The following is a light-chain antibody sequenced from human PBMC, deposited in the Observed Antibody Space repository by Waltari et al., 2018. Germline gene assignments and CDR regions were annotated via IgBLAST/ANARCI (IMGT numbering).Light chain of an antibody. CDR3: QQYNNLWT. V-gene: IGKV1-5*03. CDR2: KAS. Sequence: DIQMTQSPSTLSASVGDRVTITCRASQSVSGRLAWYQQKPGKAPKVLIYKASTLESGVPSRVSGSGSGTEFTLTISSLQPDDFATYYGQQYNNLWTYGEGTKVEIK. J-gene: IGKJ1*01. CDR1: QSVSGR.